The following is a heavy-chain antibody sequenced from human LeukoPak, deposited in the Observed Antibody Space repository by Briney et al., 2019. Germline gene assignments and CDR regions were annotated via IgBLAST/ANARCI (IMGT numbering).Heavy chain of an antibody. Sequence: PGESLRLYCAASGFSVIRSFMSWVRQAPGKGLEWVSVIYSDGRTYYADAVKGGFTISRDNSQNTLYLLMNSLRAEDTAVYYCAREVGGYIGERGYFDYWGQGTLVAVSS. CDR3: AREVGGYIGERGYFDY. CDR1: GFSVIRSF. V-gene: IGHV3-66*01. D-gene: IGHD5-12*01. CDR2: IYSDGRT. J-gene: IGHJ4*02.